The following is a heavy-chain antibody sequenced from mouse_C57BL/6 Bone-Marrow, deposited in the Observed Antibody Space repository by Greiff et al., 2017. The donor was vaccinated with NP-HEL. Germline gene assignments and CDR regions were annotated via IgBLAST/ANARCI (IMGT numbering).Heavy chain of an antibody. Sequence: VQLQQSGAELVKPGASVKISCKASGYAFSNYWMNWVKQRPGKGLEWIGQIYPGDGDTNYNGKFQGKATLTADKSSSTAYMQLSSLTSEDSAVYCCARYYGSSYYFDYWGQGTTLTVSS. CDR2: IYPGDGDT. CDR1: GYAFSNYW. CDR3: ARYYGSSYYFDY. V-gene: IGHV1-80*01. J-gene: IGHJ2*01. D-gene: IGHD1-1*01.